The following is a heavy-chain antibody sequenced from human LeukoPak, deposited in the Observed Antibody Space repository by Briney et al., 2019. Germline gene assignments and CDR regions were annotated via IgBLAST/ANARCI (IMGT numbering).Heavy chain of an antibody. CDR3: ASGSGSYRTPYYYMDV. J-gene: IGHJ6*03. CDR1: GFTVSSNY. Sequence: GGSLRLSCAASGFTVSSNYMSWVRQAPGKGLEWVSVIYSGGSTYYADSVKGRFPISRHNSKNTLYLQMNSLRPEDTAVYYCASGSGSYRTPYYYMDVWGTGTTVTVSS. D-gene: IGHD3-10*01. CDR2: IYSGGST. V-gene: IGHV3-53*01.